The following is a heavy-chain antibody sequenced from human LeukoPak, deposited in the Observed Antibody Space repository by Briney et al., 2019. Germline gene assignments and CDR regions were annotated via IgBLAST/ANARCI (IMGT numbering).Heavy chain of an antibody. V-gene: IGHV4-61*10. CDR2: IFSSGST. CDR3: ASLPLGSGSYTFDS. D-gene: IGHD3-10*01. Sequence: SETLSLTCSVSGDSVTGGLYYWSWIRQPAGKGLEWIGHIFSSGSTTYNPSLMSRVTISVDTSNNQFSLKLTSVTAADTAVYYCASLPLGSGSYTFDSWGQGTLVTVSS. CDR1: GDSVTGGLYY. J-gene: IGHJ4*02.